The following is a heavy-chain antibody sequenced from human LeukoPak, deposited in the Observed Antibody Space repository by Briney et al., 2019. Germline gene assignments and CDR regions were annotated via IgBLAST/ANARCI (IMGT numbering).Heavy chain of an antibody. CDR2: IWGDDRAK. D-gene: IGHD3-10*01. CDR1: GFSFSDYD. V-gene: IGHV3-30*02. Sequence: GGSLRLSCAASGFSFSDYDVHWVRQAPGEGLEWVTFIWGDDRAKYYADSVKGRFTISRDKSKDTLYLQMNSLAPEDTAVYYCAKDPGVNVRGIYMAVWGKGTTVIVSS. J-gene: IGHJ6*03. CDR3: AKDPGVNVRGIYMAV.